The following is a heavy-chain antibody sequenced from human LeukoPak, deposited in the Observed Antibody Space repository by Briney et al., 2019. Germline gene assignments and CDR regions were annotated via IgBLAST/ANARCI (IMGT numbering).Heavy chain of an antibody. CDR1: GFTFSNYW. J-gene: IGHJ6*04. V-gene: IGHV3-7*01. CDR3: ARDDGRGDV. Sequence: LAGGSLRLSCAASGFTFSNYWMHWVRQAPGKGLEWVANIKQDGSEKYYVDSVKGRFTISRDNAKNSLYLQMNSLRAEDTAVYYCARDDGRGDVWGKGTTVTVSS. CDR2: IKQDGSEK.